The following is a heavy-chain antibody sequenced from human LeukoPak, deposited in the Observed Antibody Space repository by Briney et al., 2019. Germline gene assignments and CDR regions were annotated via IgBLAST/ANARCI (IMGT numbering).Heavy chain of an antibody. V-gene: IGHV1-69*04. Sequence: ASVKVSCKASGGTFSSYTISWVRQAPGQGLEWMGRIIPILGIANYAQKFQGRVTITADKSTSTAYMELSSLRSEDTAVYYCAREGVWVTTIDVNFDYWGQGTLVTVSS. D-gene: IGHD4-17*01. J-gene: IGHJ4*02. CDR1: GGTFSSYT. CDR3: AREGVWVTTIDVNFDY. CDR2: IIPILGIA.